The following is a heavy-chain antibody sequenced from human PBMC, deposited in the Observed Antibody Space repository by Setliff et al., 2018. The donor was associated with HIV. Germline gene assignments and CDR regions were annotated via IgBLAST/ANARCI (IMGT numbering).Heavy chain of an antibody. Sequence: SETLSLTCTVSGGSISSYYWSWIRQPAGKGLEWIGHIYTSGSTNYNPSLKSRVTMSVDTSKNQFYLQLTSVTAADTAVYYCARADSGYDLGELYYFDSWGQGTLVPSPQ. J-gene: IGHJ4*02. V-gene: IGHV4-4*07. CDR2: IYTSGST. D-gene: IGHD5-12*01. CDR3: ARADSGYDLGELYYFDS. CDR1: GGSISSYY.